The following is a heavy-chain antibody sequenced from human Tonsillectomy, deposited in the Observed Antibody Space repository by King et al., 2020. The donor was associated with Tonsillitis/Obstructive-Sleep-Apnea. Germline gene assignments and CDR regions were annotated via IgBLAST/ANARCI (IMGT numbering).Heavy chain of an antibody. CDR1: GFTFSDYY. J-gene: IGHJ6*03. Sequence: VQLVESGGGLVKPGGSLRVSCAASGFTFSDYYMSWIRQAPGKGLEWVSKISRSGSNIYYADFVKGRFTISRDNANNSLYLQINSLRADDTAVYYCARVGRIAGRPLSHYYYYYMDVWGKGTTVTVSS. D-gene: IGHD6-6*01. CDR2: ISRSGSNI. CDR3: ARVGRIAGRPLSHYYYYYMDV. V-gene: IGHV3-11*01.